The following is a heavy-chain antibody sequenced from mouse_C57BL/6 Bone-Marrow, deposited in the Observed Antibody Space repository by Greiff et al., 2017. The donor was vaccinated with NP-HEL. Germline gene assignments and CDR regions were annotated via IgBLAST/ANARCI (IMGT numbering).Heavy chain of an antibody. CDR2: IWTGGGT. V-gene: IGHV2-9-1*01. CDR1: GFSLTSYA. D-gene: IGHD1-1*01. J-gene: IGHJ3*01. Sequence: VKLVESGPGLVAPSQSLSITCTVSGFSLTSYAISWVRQPPGKGLEWLGVIWTGGGTNYNSALKSRLSISKDNSKSQVFLKMNSLQTDDTARYYCAREDHYYGSSPFAYWGQGTLVTVSA. CDR3: AREDHYYGSSPFAY.